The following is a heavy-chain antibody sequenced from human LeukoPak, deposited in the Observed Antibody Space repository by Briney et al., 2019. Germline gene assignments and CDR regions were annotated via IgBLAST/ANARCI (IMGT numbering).Heavy chain of an antibody. CDR3: AKARYGDYVAPVGGPFDY. CDR2: ISGSGGST. J-gene: IGHJ4*02. V-gene: IGHV3-23*01. D-gene: IGHD4-17*01. Sequence: GGSLRLSCAASGFTFSSYAMSWLRQAPGKGLEWVSAISGSGGSTYYADSVKGRFTISRDNSKNTLYLQMNSLRAEDTAVYYCAKARYGDYVAPVGGPFDYWGQGTLVTVSS. CDR1: GFTFSSYA.